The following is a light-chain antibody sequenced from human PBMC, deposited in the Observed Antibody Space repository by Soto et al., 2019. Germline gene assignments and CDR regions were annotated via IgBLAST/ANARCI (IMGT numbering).Light chain of an antibody. J-gene: IGKJ3*01. CDR3: QQYGSSPFT. CDR2: GAS. V-gene: IGKV3-20*01. CDR1: QSVSSSY. Sequence: EIVLTQSPGTLSLSPGERATLSCRASQSVSSSYLAWYQQKPGQAPRLLIYGASSRATGIPDRFSGRGSGTDFTLTISRLEPEDFAVYYCQQYGSSPFTCGPGTKVDIE.